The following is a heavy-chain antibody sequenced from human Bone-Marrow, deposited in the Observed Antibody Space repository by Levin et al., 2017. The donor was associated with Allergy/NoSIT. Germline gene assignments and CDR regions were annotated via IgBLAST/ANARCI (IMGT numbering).Heavy chain of an antibody. V-gene: IGHV3-7*01. J-gene: IGHJ4*02. Sequence: LSLTCAASGFMFSVYWMTWVRQAPGKGLEWVANIKPDGSEKNYVDSVKGRFTISRDDAKNSLNLQLNNVRVEDTAVYYCVRNWNLDYWGQGALVTVSS. CDR3: VRNWNLDY. CDR1: GFMFSVYW. D-gene: IGHD1-1*01. CDR2: IKPDGSEK.